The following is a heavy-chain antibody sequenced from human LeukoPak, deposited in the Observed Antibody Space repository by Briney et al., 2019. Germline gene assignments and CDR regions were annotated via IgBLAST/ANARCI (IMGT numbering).Heavy chain of an antibody. Sequence: GGSLRLSCAASGFTFSSYAMHWVRQAPGKGLEWVAVISYDGSNKYYADSVKGRFTISRDNSKNTLYLQMNSLRAEDTAVYYCARDPRDSSGWLDYWGQGTPVTVSS. D-gene: IGHD6-19*01. V-gene: IGHV3-30-3*01. CDR3: ARDPRDSSGWLDY. CDR1: GFTFSSYA. CDR2: ISYDGSNK. J-gene: IGHJ4*02.